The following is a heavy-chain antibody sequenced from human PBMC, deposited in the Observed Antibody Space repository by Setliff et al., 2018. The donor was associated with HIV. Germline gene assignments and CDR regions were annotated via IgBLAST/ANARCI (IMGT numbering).Heavy chain of an antibody. J-gene: IGHJ3*02. CDR1: GYTFTTYA. D-gene: IGHD7-27*01. Sequence: ASVKVSCKASGYTFTTYAIYWVRQAPGQRLEWMGWINAGNGNTKYSQNFQGRVTITRDTSASTAYMELSSLRSEDAAVYYCARSRRDLGMGRSVDAFDIWGQGTMVTVSS. CDR2: INAGNGNT. CDR3: ARSRRDLGMGRSVDAFDI. V-gene: IGHV1-3*01.